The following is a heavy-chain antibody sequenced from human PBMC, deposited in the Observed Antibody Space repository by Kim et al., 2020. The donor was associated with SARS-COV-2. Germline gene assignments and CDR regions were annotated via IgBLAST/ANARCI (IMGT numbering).Heavy chain of an antibody. CDR3: TRALTSSWYDS. V-gene: IGHV3-49*04. D-gene: IGHD2-2*01. CDR1: GFTFDDYA. J-gene: IGHJ5*01. CDR2: IRSETYGGTT. Sequence: GGSLRLSCTASGFTFDDYAMTWVRQAPGKGLECVGFIRSETYGGTTEYAASVKGRFTISRDDSNIIAYLQMNSLKSQDTAFYYCTRALTSSWYDSWGQGTLVTVSS.